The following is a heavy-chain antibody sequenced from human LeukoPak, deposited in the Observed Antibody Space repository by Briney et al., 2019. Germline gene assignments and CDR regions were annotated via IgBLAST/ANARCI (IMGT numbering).Heavy chain of an antibody. D-gene: IGHD6-19*01. CDR2: ISAYNGNT. CDR1: GYTFTSYG. CDR3: ARDLLIAVAGTLDY. J-gene: IGHJ4*02. V-gene: IGHV1-18*01. Sequence: ASVKVSCKASGYTFTSYGISWVRQAPGQGLEWMGWISAYNGNTNYAQKLQGRDTMTTDTSTSTAYMELRSLRSDDTAVYYCARDLLIAVAGTLDYWGQGTLVIVSS.